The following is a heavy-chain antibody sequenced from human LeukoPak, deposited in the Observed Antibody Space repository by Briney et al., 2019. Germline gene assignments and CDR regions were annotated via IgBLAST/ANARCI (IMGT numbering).Heavy chain of an antibody. D-gene: IGHD4-17*01. CDR2: IIPIFGTA. Sequence: ASVKVSCKVSGGTFSSYAISWVRQAPGQGLEWMGGIIPIFGTANYAQKFQGRVTITADESTSTAYMELSSLRSEDTAVYYCARTGSTVYAFDIWGQGTMVTVSS. J-gene: IGHJ3*02. CDR1: GGTFSSYA. V-gene: IGHV1-69*01. CDR3: ARTGSTVYAFDI.